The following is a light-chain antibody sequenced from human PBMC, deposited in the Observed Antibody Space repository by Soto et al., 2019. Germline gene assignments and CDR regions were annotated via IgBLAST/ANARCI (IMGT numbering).Light chain of an antibody. CDR2: EVR. CDR1: ISDVGTYDY. CDR3: SSHTITNTRV. V-gene: IGLV2-14*03. Sequence: QSVLTQPASVSGSPGQSIAISCTGTISDVGTYDYVSWYQQHPNRAPKLMIYEVRNRPSGVSNRFSGSKSVNTATLTISGLQAEDAADYYCSSHTITNTRVFGTGTRSPS. J-gene: IGLJ1*01.